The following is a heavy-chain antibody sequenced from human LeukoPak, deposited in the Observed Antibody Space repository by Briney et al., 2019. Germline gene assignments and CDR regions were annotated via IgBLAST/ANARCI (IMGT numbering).Heavy chain of an antibody. CDR2: ISSSSSYI. CDR1: GFTFSSYS. V-gene: IGHV3-21*01. J-gene: IGHJ4*02. CDR3: ARPYYYDSSGLTRFDY. Sequence: GGSLRLSCAASGFTFSSYSMNWVRQAPGKGLEWVSSISSSSSYIYYADSVKGRFTISRDNAKNSLYLQMNSRRAEDTAVYYCARPYYYDSSGLTRFDYWGQGTLVTVSS. D-gene: IGHD3-22*01.